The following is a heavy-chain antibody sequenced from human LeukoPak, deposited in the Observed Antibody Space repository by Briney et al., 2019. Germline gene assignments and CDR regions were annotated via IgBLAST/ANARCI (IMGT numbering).Heavy chain of an antibody. V-gene: IGHV3-74*01. CDR1: GFTFSNYA. CDR3: ARDLGQYYDTSDNWFDP. CDR2: INSDGINT. Sequence: GGSLRLSCAASGFTFSNYAMNWVRQAPGKGLVWVSRINSDGINTSYADSVKGRFTISRDNAKNTLNLQMNSLRAEDTAVYYCARDLGQYYDTSDNWFDPWGQGTLVTVSS. D-gene: IGHD3-22*01. J-gene: IGHJ5*02.